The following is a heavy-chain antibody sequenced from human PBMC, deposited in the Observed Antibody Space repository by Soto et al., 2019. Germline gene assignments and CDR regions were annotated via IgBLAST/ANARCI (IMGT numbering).Heavy chain of an antibody. J-gene: IGHJ3*02. D-gene: IGHD3-3*01. CDR3: ARGGGVGVAGSAAFDM. CDR2: INPATGAA. V-gene: IGHV1-2*02. CDR1: GYPVTAYY. Sequence: QLHLVQSGAVVKKPGASVTVSCSASGYPVTAYYMHWVRQAPGRGLEWMGGINPATGAAKYTQTFQGRATMTRDSTTSTVFMEPSGLTSEDTAYFYCARGGGVGVAGSAAFDMWGQGTVVTVSS.